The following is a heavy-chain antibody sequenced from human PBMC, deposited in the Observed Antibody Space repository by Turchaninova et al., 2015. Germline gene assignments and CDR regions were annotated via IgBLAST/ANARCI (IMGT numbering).Heavy chain of an antibody. CDR3: ARGGFGIVIIPFDY. D-gene: IGHD3-3*01. CDR1: GFTCGAYS. Sequence: EVRLVESGGGLVKPGGCRRLPGVASGFTCGAYSMNWVRKAPGKGLEWVSSISYTSGYTWYADSVKGRFTISRDNAKNSLSLKMNSLRAEDTAVYYCARGGFGIVIIPFDYWGQGTLVTVSS. CDR2: ISYTSGYT. J-gene: IGHJ4*02. V-gene: IGHV3-21*03.